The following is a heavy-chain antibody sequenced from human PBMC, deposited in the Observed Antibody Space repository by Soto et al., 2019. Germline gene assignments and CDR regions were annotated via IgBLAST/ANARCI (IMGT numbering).Heavy chain of an antibody. CDR3: AKDLDIVVVPANYGMDV. D-gene: IGHD2-2*03. CDR1: GFTFSSYA. CDR2: ISGSGGST. J-gene: IGHJ6*02. Sequence: GGSLRLSCAASGFTFSSYAMSWVRQAPGKGLEWVSAISGSGGSTYYADSVKGRSTISRDNSKNTLYLQMNSLRAEDTAVYYCAKDLDIVVVPANYGMDVWGQGTTVTVSS. V-gene: IGHV3-23*01.